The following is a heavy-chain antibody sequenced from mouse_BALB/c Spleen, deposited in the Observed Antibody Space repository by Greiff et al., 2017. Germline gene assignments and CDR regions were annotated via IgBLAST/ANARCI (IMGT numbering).Heavy chain of an antibody. J-gene: IGHJ4*01. V-gene: IGHV1-18*01. CDR2: INPYNGGT. D-gene: IGHD2-1*01. Sequence: VQLKESGPELVKPGASMKISCKASGYSFTGYTMNWVKQSHGKNLEWIGLINPYNGGTSYNQKFKGKATLTVDKSSSTAYMELLSLTSEDSAVYDCAREGGNYLYYAMDYWGQGTSVTVSA. CDR3: AREGGNYLYYAMDY. CDR1: GYSFTGYT.